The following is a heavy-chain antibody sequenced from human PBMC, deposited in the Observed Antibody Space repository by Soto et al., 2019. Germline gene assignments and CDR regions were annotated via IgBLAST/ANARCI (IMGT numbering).Heavy chain of an antibody. J-gene: IGHJ4*02. CDR3: ARHDQRSGRFDN. Sequence: ASETLSLTCSVSGASISSGAYYWSWIRQHPGKGLEWLGYIFYSGNTYYNPSLESRLTISVDTSKNQFSLKVNSVTAADTAVYYCARHDQRSGRFDNWGQGTLVTVSS. V-gene: IGHV4-31*03. D-gene: IGHD5-12*01. CDR2: IFYSGNT. CDR1: GASISSGAYY.